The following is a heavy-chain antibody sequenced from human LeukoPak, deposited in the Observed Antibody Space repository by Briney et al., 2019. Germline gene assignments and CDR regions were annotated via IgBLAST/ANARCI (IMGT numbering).Heavy chain of an antibody. CDR3: AKGRSSTTSLAAFDI. CDR2: IRYDGSNK. CDR1: GFTFSNYA. Sequence: GGSLRLSCAASGFTFSNYAMHWVRQAPGKGLEWVAFIRYDGSNKYYGDSVEGRFTISRDNSKYTVYVQMNSLRPEDTAVYFCAKGRSSTTSLAAFDIWGQGTVVTVSS. J-gene: IGHJ3*02. D-gene: IGHD2-2*01. V-gene: IGHV3-30*02.